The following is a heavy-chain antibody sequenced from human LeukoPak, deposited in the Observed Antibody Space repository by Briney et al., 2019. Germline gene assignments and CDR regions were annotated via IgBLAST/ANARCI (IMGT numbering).Heavy chain of an antibody. CDR1: GCTFANYW. D-gene: IGHD3-10*01. CDR2: IYPGDSDT. V-gene: IGHV5-51*01. Sequence: GESLKISCKGSGCTFANYWIAWVRQMPGKGLEWVGLIYPGDSDTRYNSSFEGQVTISVDTSISTAYLQWSSLKASDTAIYYCARQGLGYYGSPDYWGQGTLVTVSS. J-gene: IGHJ4*02. CDR3: ARQGLGYYGSPDY.